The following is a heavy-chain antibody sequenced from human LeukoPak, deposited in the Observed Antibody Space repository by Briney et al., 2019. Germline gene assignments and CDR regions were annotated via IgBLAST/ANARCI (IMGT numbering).Heavy chain of an antibody. V-gene: IGHV3-48*01. D-gene: IGHD6-6*01. CDR1: GFTFSSYE. CDR2: ISSTSSTV. Sequence: TGGSLRLSCAASGFTFSSYEMNWVRQAPGKGLEWVSYISSTSSTVYYADSVKGRFTISRDNVKNSLYLQMNSLRAEDTAVYYCARGRDSSSSYPGYWGQGTLVTVSS. CDR3: ARGRDSSSSYPGY. J-gene: IGHJ4*02.